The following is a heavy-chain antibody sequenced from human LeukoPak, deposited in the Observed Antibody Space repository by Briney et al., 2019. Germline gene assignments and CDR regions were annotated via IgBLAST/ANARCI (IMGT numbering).Heavy chain of an antibody. D-gene: IGHD2-2*01. CDR3: AREWEGCSTTDCPFDY. Sequence: GGSLRLSCAASGFTFSNYPMNWVRQAPGKGLEWVSYIGSGGSPIYYADSVRGRFSISRDNAKNSLYLEMSSLRAEDTALYYCAREWEGCSTTDCPFDYWGQGTLVTVSS. CDR1: GFTFSNYP. J-gene: IGHJ4*02. V-gene: IGHV3-48*04. CDR2: IGSGGSPI.